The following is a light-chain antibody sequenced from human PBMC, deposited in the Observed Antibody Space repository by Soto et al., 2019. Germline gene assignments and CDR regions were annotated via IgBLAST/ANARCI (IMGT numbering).Light chain of an antibody. J-gene: IGKJ2*01. CDR1: QGIRDA. CDR3: LQHSDYPFT. CDR2: SAS. Sequence: DIQMTQSPSSLSASVGDRVTITCRASQGIRDALGRYQQKPGKVPKRLIYSASSLQNGVPSRFSGSGSETVFTLTISSLQTEDFATYFCLQHSDYPFTFGQGTRLEI. V-gene: IGKV1-17*01.